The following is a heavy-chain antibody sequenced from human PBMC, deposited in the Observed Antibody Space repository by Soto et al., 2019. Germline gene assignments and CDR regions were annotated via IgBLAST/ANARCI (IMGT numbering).Heavy chain of an antibody. D-gene: IGHD6-13*01. Sequence: EVQLVESGGGLVQPGGSLRLSCAASGFTFSSYWMHWVRQAPGKGLVWVSRINSDGSSTSYADSVKGRFTISRDNAKNTLYLQMNSLRAEDTAVYYCARVVSLYYNSSSWYSAEYLQHWGQGTLVTVSS. CDR1: GFTFSSYW. V-gene: IGHV3-74*01. CDR2: INSDGSST. CDR3: ARVVSLYYNSSSWYSAEYLQH. J-gene: IGHJ1*01.